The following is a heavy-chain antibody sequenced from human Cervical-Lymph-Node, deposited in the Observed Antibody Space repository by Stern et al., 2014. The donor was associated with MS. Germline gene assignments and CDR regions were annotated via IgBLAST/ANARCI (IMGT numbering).Heavy chain of an antibody. V-gene: IGHV4-4*02. CDR1: GDSISSDNW. D-gene: IGHD5-12*01. J-gene: IGHJ5*02. CDR3: SRASLSGYDWFDP. Sequence: QVQLVESGPGLVKPSGTLSLTCAVSGDSISSDNWWSWVRQFPGKGLEWIGEIHHSGTTNYNPSLESRLTISIDKSQNQFSPNLSSVTAADTAVYFCSRASLSGYDWFDPWGQGTLVTVSS. CDR2: IHHSGTT.